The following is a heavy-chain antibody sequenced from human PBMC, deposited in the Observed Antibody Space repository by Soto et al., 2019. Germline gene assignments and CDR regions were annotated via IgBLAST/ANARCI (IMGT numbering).Heavy chain of an antibody. CDR3: ARDSNYDFWSCYYHEGYYYGMDV. J-gene: IGHJ6*02. D-gene: IGHD3-3*01. CDR2: TYYRSKWYN. V-gene: IGHV6-1*01. Sequence: PSQTLSLTCAISGDSVSSNSAAWNWIRQSPSRGLEWLGRTYYRSKWYNDYAVSVKSRITINPDASKNQFSLQLNSVTPEDTAVYYCARDSNYDFWSCYYHEGYYYGMDVWGQGITVTGSS. CDR1: GDSVSSNSAA.